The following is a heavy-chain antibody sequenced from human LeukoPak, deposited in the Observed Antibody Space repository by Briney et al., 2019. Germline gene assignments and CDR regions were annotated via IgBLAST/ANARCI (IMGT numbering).Heavy chain of an antibody. CDR1: GFNFSSYA. Sequence: PGGSLRLSCAASGFNFSSYAMRWVPQAPAKGLEWISSITTSGGSTSYADSVKGRFTISRDNSKNTLYLQMNSLRAEDTALYYCVCYDNAAEYFHYWGQGTLVTVSS. J-gene: IGHJ1*01. V-gene: IGHV3-23*01. CDR3: VCYDNAAEYFHY. CDR2: ITTSGGST. D-gene: IGHD3-22*01.